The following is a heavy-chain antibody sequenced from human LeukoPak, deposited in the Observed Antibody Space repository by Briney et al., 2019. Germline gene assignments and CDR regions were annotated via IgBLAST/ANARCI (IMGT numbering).Heavy chain of an antibody. CDR1: DYSISSGYY. D-gene: IGHD5-24*01. CDR2: IYHSGTT. Sequence: SETLSLTCTVSDYSISSGYYWGWIRQPPGKGLEWIGSIYHSGTTSYNPSLESRVTISLDTSKNQFSLRLTSVTAADTAVYYCARDGYNNNDAFDIWGQGTMVTVSS. V-gene: IGHV4-38-2*02. J-gene: IGHJ3*02. CDR3: ARDGYNNNDAFDI.